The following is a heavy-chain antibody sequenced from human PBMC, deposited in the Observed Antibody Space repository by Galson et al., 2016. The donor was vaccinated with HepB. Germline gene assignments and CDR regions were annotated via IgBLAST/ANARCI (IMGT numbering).Heavy chain of an antibody. CDR2: MNPTSGNA. J-gene: IGHJ6*02. D-gene: IGHD2/OR15-2a*01. CDR3: ARAPPGYFFYGMDV. V-gene: IGHV1-8*01. Sequence: SVKVSCKASGYSFASFDINWVRQAAGQGLEWMGWMNPTSGNAAYAQKFQGRVTLTRDTSIGTAYMEVTRLRSEDTAVYYCARAPPGYFFYGMDVWGQGTTVAVSS. CDR1: GYSFASFD.